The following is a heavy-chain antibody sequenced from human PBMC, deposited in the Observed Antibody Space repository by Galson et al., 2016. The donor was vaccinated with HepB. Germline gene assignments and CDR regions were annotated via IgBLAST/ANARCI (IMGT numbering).Heavy chain of an antibody. D-gene: IGHD2-15*01. CDR1: GFTVSNNY. CDR3: ARNRHCSGGSCYGA. Sequence: SLRLSCAASGFTVSNNYMRWVRQAPGKGLEWVSLIYSGGSTYYADSVKGRFTLSRDSSKNTLYLQMNSLRAEDTAVYYCARNRHCSGGSCYGAWGQGTLGTVSA. V-gene: IGHV3-66*01. J-gene: IGHJ5*02. CDR2: IYSGGST.